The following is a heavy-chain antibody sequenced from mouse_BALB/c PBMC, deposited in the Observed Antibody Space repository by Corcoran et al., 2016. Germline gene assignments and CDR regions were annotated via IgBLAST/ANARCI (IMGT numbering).Heavy chain of an antibody. D-gene: IGHD2-13*01. Sequence: EVQLQQSGPELVKPGASVKMSCKASGYTFTSYVMHWVKQKPGQGLEWIGYINPYNDGTKYNEKFKGKATLTSDKSSSTAYMELSSLTSEDSAVYYCARGGPIYYGVMDYWGQGTSVTGSS. CDR3: ARGGPIYYGVMDY. J-gene: IGHJ4*01. CDR2: INPYNDGT. V-gene: IGHV1S136*01. CDR1: GYTFTSYV.